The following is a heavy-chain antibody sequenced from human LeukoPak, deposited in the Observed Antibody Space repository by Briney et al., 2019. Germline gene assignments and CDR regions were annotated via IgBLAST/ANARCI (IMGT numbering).Heavy chain of an antibody. V-gene: IGHV3-11*01. Sequence: GGSLRLSCAASGFTFSDHYMSWIRQAPGKGLEWVSYISSSGSTIYYADSVKGRFTISRDNAKNSLYLQMNSLRAEDTAVYYCARDASSLRAYYYDSSGYLDYWGQGTLVTVSS. D-gene: IGHD3-22*01. J-gene: IGHJ4*02. CDR1: GFTFSDHY. CDR2: ISSSGSTI. CDR3: ARDASSLRAYYYDSSGYLDY.